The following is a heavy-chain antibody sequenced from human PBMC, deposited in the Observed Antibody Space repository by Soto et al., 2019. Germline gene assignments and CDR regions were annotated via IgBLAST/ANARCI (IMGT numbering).Heavy chain of an antibody. Sequence: SQTLSLTCAISGDSVSSNSAAWNWIRQPPARGLEWLGRTDYRSKWYSYYGPSVKSRIPIKPHTSKNHFSLQLNSVTPADTAVYYCARGPSPLDPCGQGILVTISS. CDR1: GDSVSSNSAA. CDR3: ARGPSPLDP. J-gene: IGHJ5*02. CDR2: TDYRSKWYS. V-gene: IGHV6-1*01.